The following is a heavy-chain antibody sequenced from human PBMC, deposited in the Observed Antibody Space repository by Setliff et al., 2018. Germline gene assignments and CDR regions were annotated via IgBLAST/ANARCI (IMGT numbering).Heavy chain of an antibody. CDR2: MYSSGTT. CDR3: ARYPRRGNGWYPYYVDV. CDR1: SGSISTSNYF. V-gene: IGHV4-39*02. Sequence: SETLSLTCIVSSGSISTSNYFWGWVRQPPGRGLEWIGSMYSSGTTNYNPSLKSRVTMSVDMSKSLLSLKLSSVTTTDTAVYFCARYPRRGNGWYPYYVDVWGKGTTVTVSS. J-gene: IGHJ6*03. D-gene: IGHD6-19*01.